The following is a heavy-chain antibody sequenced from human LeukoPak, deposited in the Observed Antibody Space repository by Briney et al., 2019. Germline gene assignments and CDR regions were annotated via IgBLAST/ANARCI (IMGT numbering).Heavy chain of an antibody. V-gene: IGHV1-18*04. D-gene: IGHD3-9*01. CDR2: ISAYNGNT. Sequence: GASVKVSCKASGYTFTSYGISWVRQAPGQGLEWMGWISAYNGNTNYAQKLQGRVTMTTDTSTSTAYMELRSLGSDDTAVYYCARDSVGYYDILTGYYYPSRFDYWGQGTLVTVSS. CDR3: ARDSVGYYDILTGYYYPSRFDY. CDR1: GYTFTSYG. J-gene: IGHJ4*02.